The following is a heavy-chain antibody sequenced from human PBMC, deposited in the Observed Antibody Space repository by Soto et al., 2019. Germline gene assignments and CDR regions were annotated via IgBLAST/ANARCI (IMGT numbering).Heavy chain of an antibody. Sequence: QVQLVQSGTEVKKPGSSVKVSCKASGDTFNKNSISWVRQAPGQGIEWMGRIIPALGLTDYAEKFKGRQGRVTITADMNMNTAYMELRGLRSEDRAVYYCARVVWAKYFFDSWGQGTLVTVSS. J-gene: IGHJ4*02. V-gene: IGHV1-69*02. CDR3: ARVVWAKYFFDS. D-gene: IGHD1-26*01. CDR1: GDTFNKNS. CDR2: IIPALGLT.